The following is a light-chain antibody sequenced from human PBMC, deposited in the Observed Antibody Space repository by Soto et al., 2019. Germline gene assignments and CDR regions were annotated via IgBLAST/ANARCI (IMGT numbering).Light chain of an antibody. J-gene: IGLJ2*01. CDR1: SSNIGAGYD. CDR3: QSYDSSLSSSK. V-gene: IGLV1-40*01. Sequence: QSVLTQPPSVSGAPGQRVTISCTGSSSNIGAGYDVHWYQQLPGTAPKLLIYGNSNRPSGVPDRFSGSKSGTSASLAITGLQAEAEADYYYQSYDSSLSSSKFGGGTKLTVL. CDR2: GNS.